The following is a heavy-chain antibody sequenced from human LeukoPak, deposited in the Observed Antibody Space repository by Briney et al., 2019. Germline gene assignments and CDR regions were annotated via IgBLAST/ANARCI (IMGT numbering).Heavy chain of an antibody. CDR2: IYTSGST. CDR3: ARDDFWSGYRAFDI. CDR1: GGSISSCY. Sequence: SETLSLTCTVSGGSISSCYWSWIRQPAGKGLEWIGRIYTSGSTNYNPSLKGRVTMSVDTSKNQFSLKLSSVTAADTAVYYCARDDFWSGYRAFDIWGQGTMVTVSS. D-gene: IGHD3-3*01. V-gene: IGHV4-4*07. J-gene: IGHJ3*02.